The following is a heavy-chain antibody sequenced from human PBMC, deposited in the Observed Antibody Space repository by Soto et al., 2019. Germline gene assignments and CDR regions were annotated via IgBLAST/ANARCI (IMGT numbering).Heavy chain of an antibody. Sequence: ASVKVSCKASGYIFTNYDINWVRQATGQGLEYLGWINPNSGNTGYVQKFQGRVTMTRNTSINTAYMELNSLRSEDTAVYYCARGIKYGDYSRSLDHWGQGTLVTLS. CDR2: INPNSGNT. CDR1: GYIFTNYD. D-gene: IGHD4-17*01. V-gene: IGHV1-8*01. CDR3: ARGIKYGDYSRSLDH. J-gene: IGHJ5*02.